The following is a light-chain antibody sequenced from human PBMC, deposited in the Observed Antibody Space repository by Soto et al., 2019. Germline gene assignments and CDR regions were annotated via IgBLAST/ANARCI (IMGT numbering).Light chain of an antibody. CDR3: SSYTSGSILDV. V-gene: IGLV2-14*03. J-gene: IGLJ1*01. Sequence: QSALTQPASVSGSPGQSITISCTGTSSDVGGYHFVSWYQQHPGKAPKLIIYDVSNRPSEVSIRFSGSKSGNTASLTISGLQAEDEADYYCSSYTSGSILDVFGTGTKLTVL. CDR2: DVS. CDR1: SSDVGGYHF.